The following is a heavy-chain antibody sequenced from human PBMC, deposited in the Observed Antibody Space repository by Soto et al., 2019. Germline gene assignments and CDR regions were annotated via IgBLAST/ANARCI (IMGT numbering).Heavy chain of an antibody. D-gene: IGHD4-17*01. V-gene: IGHV3-9*02. CDR3: PKDRKWAGLTTIHSFDS. CDR1: GFTADDYA. Sequence: EVQLVESGGGLVQPGRSLRLSCVASGFTADDYAMHWVRQAPGKGLEWVSGISSNSDTIDYADSVKGRFTISRDNAKNSLFLQMNSLRPEVTALYYCPKDRKWAGLTTIHSFDSWGQGTLVTVSS. J-gene: IGHJ4*02. CDR2: ISSNSDTI.